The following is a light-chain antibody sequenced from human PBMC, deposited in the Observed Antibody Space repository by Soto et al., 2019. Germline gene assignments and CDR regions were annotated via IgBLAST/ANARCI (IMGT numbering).Light chain of an antibody. J-gene: IGLJ2*01. CDR1: SSDVGGYNY. CDR3: CSYAGSYTFV. V-gene: IGLV2-11*01. CDR2: DVS. Sequence: QSALTQPRSVSGSPGQSVTISCTGTSSDVGGYNYVSWYQQHPGKAPKLMIYDVSKRPSGVPDRFSGSKSGNTASLTISGLQAEDEADYYCCSYAGSYTFVFGGGPKVTVL.